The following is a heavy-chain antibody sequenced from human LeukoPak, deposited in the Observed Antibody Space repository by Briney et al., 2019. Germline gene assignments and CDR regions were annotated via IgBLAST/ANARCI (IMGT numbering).Heavy chain of an antibody. CDR2: IKSDGST. V-gene: IGHV3-74*01. Sequence: PGGSLRLSCAASGFTFSTYWMHWVRQAPGKGLVLVSRIKSDGSTNYADSVKGRFTISRDNAKNTVSLQMNSLRPEDTGVYYCARAPSEIGGYYPEYFRHWGQGTLVTVSS. CDR1: GFTFSTYW. CDR3: ARAPSEIGGYYPEYFRH. D-gene: IGHD3-22*01. J-gene: IGHJ1*01.